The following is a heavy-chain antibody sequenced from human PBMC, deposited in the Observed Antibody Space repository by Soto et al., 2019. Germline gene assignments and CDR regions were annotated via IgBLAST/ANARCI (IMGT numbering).Heavy chain of an antibody. CDR2: ISGSGGST. CDR1: GFTFSSYA. Sequence: GGSLRLSCAASGFTFSSYAMSWVRQAPGKGLEWVSAISGSGGSTYYADSVKGRFTISRDNSKNTLYLQMNSLRAEDTAVYYCAKDGPTYYYDSSGYYPGAFDIWGQGTMVTVSS. D-gene: IGHD3-22*01. V-gene: IGHV3-23*01. J-gene: IGHJ3*02. CDR3: AKDGPTYYYDSSGYYPGAFDI.